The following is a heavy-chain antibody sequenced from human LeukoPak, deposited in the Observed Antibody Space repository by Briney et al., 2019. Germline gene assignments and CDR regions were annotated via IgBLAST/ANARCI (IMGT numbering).Heavy chain of an antibody. V-gene: IGHV4-59*08. D-gene: IGHD3-22*01. CDR3: ARRGCDSSGYSTFFDY. CDR2: IYYSGST. J-gene: IGHJ4*02. Sequence: SETLSLTCTVSGGSISSYYWSWIRQPPGKGLEWIGYIYYSGSTNYNPSLKSRVTISVDTSKNQFSLKLSSVTAADTAVYYCARRGCDSSGYSTFFDYWGQGTLVTVSS. CDR1: GGSISSYY.